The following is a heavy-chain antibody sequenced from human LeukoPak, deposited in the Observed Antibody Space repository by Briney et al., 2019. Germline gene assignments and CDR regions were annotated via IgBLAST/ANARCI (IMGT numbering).Heavy chain of an antibody. CDR2: MNPNSGNT. D-gene: IGHD3-22*01. CDR3: ARGSVYDSSGFDY. J-gene: IGHJ4*02. V-gene: IGHV1-8*03. Sequence: ASVKVSCKASGGTFSSYAISWVRQAPGQGLEWMGWMNPNSGNTGYAQKFQGRVTITRNTSISTAYMELSSLRSEDTAVYYCARGSVYDSSGFDYWGQGTLVTVSS. CDR1: GGTFSSYA.